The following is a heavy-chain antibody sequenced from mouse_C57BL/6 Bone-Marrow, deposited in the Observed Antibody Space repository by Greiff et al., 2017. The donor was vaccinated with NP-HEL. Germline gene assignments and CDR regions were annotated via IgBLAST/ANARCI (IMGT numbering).Heavy chain of an antibody. V-gene: IGHV6-3*01. D-gene: IGHD1-1*01. J-gene: IGHJ4*01. CDR2: IRLKSDNYAT. Sequence: EVHLVESGGGLVQPGGSMKLSCVASGFTFSNYWMNWVRQSPEKGLEWVAQIRLKSDNYATPYAESVKVSISSSSDESKSSVYLKMNNLRDEDSGMYYCTGVTTVVSDCAMDYWGQGTSVTVSS. CDR3: TGVTTVVSDCAMDY. CDR1: GFTFSNYW.